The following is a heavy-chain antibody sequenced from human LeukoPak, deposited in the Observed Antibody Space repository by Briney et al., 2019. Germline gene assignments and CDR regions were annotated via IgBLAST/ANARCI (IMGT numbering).Heavy chain of an antibody. Sequence: SETLSLTCTVSGGSITSTTYYWSWIRQPAGKGPEWIGRIYTSGITAYNPSLKSRVTISVDTSKNQFSLKLSSVTAADTAVYYCAREGGRWLQSRTLDYWGQGTLVTVSS. CDR2: IYTSGIT. D-gene: IGHD5-24*01. CDR1: GGSITSTTYY. V-gene: IGHV4-61*02. J-gene: IGHJ4*02. CDR3: AREGGRWLQSRTLDY.